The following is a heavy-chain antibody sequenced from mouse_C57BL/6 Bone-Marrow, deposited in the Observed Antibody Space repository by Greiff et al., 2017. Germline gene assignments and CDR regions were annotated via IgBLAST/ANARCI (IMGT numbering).Heavy chain of an antibody. Sequence: QVQLQQSGAELVRPGASVKLSCKASGYTFTDYYINWVKQRPGQGLEWIARIYPGSGNTYYNEKFKGKATLTAEKSSSTAYMQLSSLTSEDSAVYFCARELDGHYYAMDYWGQGTSVTVSS. CDR1: GYTFTDYY. D-gene: IGHD2-3*01. CDR3: ARELDGHYYAMDY. J-gene: IGHJ4*01. V-gene: IGHV1-76*01. CDR2: IYPGSGNT.